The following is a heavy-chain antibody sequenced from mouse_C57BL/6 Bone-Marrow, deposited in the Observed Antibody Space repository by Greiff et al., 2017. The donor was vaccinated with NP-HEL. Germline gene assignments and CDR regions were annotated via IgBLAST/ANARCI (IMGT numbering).Heavy chain of an antibody. CDR2: INSDGSST. D-gene: IGHD2-4*01. V-gene: IGHV5-16*01. CDR1: GFTFSDYY. Sequence: EVKLMESEGGLVQPGSSMKLSCTTSGFTFSDYYMAWVRQVPEKGLDWVANINSDGSSTYYLDSLKSRFIISRDNAKNILYLQMSSLKSEDTATYYCARERGLRRRTYAMDYWGQGTSVTVSS. J-gene: IGHJ4*01. CDR3: ARERGLRRRTYAMDY.